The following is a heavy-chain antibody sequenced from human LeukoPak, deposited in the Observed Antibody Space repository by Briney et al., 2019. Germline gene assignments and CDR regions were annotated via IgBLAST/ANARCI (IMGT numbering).Heavy chain of an antibody. J-gene: IGHJ4*02. D-gene: IGHD3-9*01. Sequence: NPSETLSLTCTVSGGSVGSGSYYWSWIRQPPGKGLEWIGYIHYSGSTNYNPSLKSRVTISVDTSKNQFSLKLSSVTAADTAVYYCARAGHYYDILTGYYGLDYWGQGTLVTVSS. CDR1: GGSVGSGSYY. CDR3: ARAGHYYDILTGYYGLDY. V-gene: IGHV4-61*01. CDR2: IHYSGST.